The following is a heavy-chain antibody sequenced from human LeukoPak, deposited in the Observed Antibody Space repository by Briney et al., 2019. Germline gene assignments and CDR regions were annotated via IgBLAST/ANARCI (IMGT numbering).Heavy chain of an antibody. CDR1: GGSISSYY. D-gene: IGHD3-22*01. CDR3: ARGPGSGDYYDSSGSLYYFDY. V-gene: IGHV4-34*01. J-gene: IGHJ4*02. Sequence: PSETLSLTCTVSGGSISSYYWSWIRQPPGKGLEWIGEINHSGSTNYSPSLKSRVTISLDTSKNHFSLRLSSVTAADTAIYYCARGPGSGDYYDSSGSLYYFDYWGQGTLVTVSS. CDR2: INHSGST.